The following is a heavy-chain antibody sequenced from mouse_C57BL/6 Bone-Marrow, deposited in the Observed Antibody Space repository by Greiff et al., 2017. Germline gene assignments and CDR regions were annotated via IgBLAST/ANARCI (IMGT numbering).Heavy chain of an antibody. Sequence: EVMLVESGGDLVKPGGSLKLSCAASGFTFSSYGMSWVRQTTDKRLEWVATISSGGSYTYYPDSVKGRFTISSDNAKNTLYLQMSSLKSEDTAMYYCARSYYGSSYGYYAMDYWGQGTSVTVSS. D-gene: IGHD1-1*01. CDR3: ARSYYGSSYGYYAMDY. J-gene: IGHJ4*01. V-gene: IGHV5-6*01. CDR1: GFTFSSYG. CDR2: ISSGGSYT.